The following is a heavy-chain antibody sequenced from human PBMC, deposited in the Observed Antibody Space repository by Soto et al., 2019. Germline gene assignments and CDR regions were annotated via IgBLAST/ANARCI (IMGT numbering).Heavy chain of an antibody. Sequence: QVQLVQSGAEVKKPGASVKVSCKASGYTFTSYDINWVRQATGQGLEWMGWMNTHSGNTGYAQKFEGRVTMTRNTYRRASDLELSSLRSEDTAVDYCVREGVRGMDVWGQGPTVTVSS. CDR3: VREGVRGMDV. V-gene: IGHV1-8*01. D-gene: IGHD3-16*01. J-gene: IGHJ6*02. CDR2: MNTHSGNT. CDR1: GYTFTSYD.